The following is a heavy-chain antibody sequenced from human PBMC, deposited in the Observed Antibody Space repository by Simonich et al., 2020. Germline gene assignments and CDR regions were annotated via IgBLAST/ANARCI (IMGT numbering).Heavy chain of an antibody. CDR3: ARGRLTGDKGAFDI. Sequence: QVQLVQSGAEVKKPGASVKVSCKASGYTFTGYYMHWVRQAPGQGLEWMGGIHPNSGGTNYATKFQGRVPMTRDTSISTAYMELSRLRSDDTAVYYCARGRLTGDKGAFDIWGQGTMVTVSS. V-gene: IGHV1-2*02. D-gene: IGHD7-27*01. J-gene: IGHJ3*02. CDR2: IHPNSGGT. CDR1: GYTFTGYY.